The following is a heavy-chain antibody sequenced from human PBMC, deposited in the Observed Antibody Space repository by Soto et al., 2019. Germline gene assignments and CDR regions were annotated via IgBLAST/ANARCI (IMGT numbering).Heavy chain of an antibody. D-gene: IGHD6-13*01. J-gene: IGHJ4*02. CDR2: LIPIFGTA. Sequence: QVQLVQSGAEVKKPGSSVKVSCKASGGTFSSYAISWVRQAPGQGLEWMGGLIPIFGTANYAQKFQGRVTITAGESTRAAYMELRSLRSEDTAVYYCARGRSSSWANPFDYWGQGTLVTVSS. V-gene: IGHV1-69*01. CDR1: GGTFSSYA. CDR3: ARGRSSSWANPFDY.